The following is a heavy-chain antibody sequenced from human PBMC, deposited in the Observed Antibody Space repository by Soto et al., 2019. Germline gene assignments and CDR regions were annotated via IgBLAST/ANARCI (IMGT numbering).Heavy chain of an antibody. CDR3: ARHTSDRYGPDY. V-gene: IGHV5-51*01. CDR1: GYSFISYW. Sequence: PGESLKISCQGSGYSFISYWIGWVRQMPGKGLELMGVTYPGDSTVRYSPSFQGQVTISVDKSISTAYLQWSSLKPSDTAMYYCARHTSDRYGPDYWGQGTLVTVSS. D-gene: IGHD5-18*01. CDR2: TYPGDSTV. J-gene: IGHJ4*02.